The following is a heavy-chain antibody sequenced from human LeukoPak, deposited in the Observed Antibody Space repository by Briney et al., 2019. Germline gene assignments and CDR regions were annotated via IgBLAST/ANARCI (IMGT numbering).Heavy chain of an antibody. D-gene: IGHD3-22*01. CDR1: DFTFISYD. J-gene: IGHJ4*02. V-gene: IGHV3-23*01. CDR2: TSCSGSST. Sequence: GRSLTLSGAAYDFTFISYDMCSASPAPGKGLEWVSATSCSGSSTYSAGSVKDQHTNSSDNSTNTLSLQMNSLTAHDTAVYYCAKGGSFYDSRGYADYWGQGTLVTVSS. CDR3: AKGGSFYDSRGYADY.